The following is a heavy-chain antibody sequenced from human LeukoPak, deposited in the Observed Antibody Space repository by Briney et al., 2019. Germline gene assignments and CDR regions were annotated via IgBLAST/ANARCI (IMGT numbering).Heavy chain of an antibody. Sequence: GGSLRLSCAASGFTFSSYSMNWVRQAPGKGLEWVSISYSDSNTNYADSVKGRFTISRDTSQNTLSLQMNSLRAEDTAVYYCVRKNRDFNAAFDIWGQGTVVTVSS. CDR2: SYSDSNT. D-gene: IGHD1-14*01. CDR1: GFTFSSYS. CDR3: VRKNRDFNAAFDI. V-gene: IGHV3-53*01. J-gene: IGHJ3*02.